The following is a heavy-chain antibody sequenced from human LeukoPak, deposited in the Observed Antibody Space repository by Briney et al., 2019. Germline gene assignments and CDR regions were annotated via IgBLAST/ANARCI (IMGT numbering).Heavy chain of an antibody. V-gene: IGHV3-23*01. CDR2: TSSSDAGT. J-gene: IGHJ3*02. CDR1: GFTLSTYA. D-gene: IGHD5-18*01. Sequence: GGSLRLSCAASGFTLSTYAMSWVRQTPGKGLEWVAATSSSDAGTYHADSVRGRFTISRDNSKNTLYLQMNSLRAEDAAVYYCAKSGYSYGFRDAFDIWGQGTMVTVSS. CDR3: AKSGYSYGFRDAFDI.